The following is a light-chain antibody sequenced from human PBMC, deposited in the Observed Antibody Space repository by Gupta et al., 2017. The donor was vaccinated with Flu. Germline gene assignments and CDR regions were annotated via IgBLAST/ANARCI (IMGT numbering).Light chain of an antibody. CDR3: QQYDTYSWT. CDR2: KAS. CDR1: QNIRSW. Sequence: GDIVTITCRASQNIRSWLAWYQQIPGKAPKLLISKASSLESGVPSRFSGSGSGTDFTLTISSLQPDDFATYYCQQYDTYSWTFGQGTKVEIK. V-gene: IGKV1-5*03. J-gene: IGKJ1*01.